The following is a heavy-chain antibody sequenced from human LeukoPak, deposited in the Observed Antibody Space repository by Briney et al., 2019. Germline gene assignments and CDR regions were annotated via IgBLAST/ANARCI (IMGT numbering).Heavy chain of an antibody. Sequence: ASVKVSCKASGYTFTSYGISWVRQAPGQGPEWMGWISAYNGNTNYAQKLQGRVTMTTGTSTGTAYMELRSLRSDDTAVYYCARDSRDCYNLGFDYWGQGTLVTVSS. V-gene: IGHV1-18*01. CDR1: GYTFTSYG. D-gene: IGHD5-24*01. J-gene: IGHJ4*02. CDR2: ISAYNGNT. CDR3: ARDSRDCYNLGFDY.